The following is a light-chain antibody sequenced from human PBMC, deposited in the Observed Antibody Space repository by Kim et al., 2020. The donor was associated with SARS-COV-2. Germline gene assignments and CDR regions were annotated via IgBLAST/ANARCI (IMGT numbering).Light chain of an antibody. J-gene: IGLJ2*01. CDR1: SSDVGGYNY. CDR3: CSYAGSYTWV. Sequence: QSALTQPRSVSGSPGQSVTISCTGTSSDVGGYNYVSWYQHHPGKAPKVMIYNVNKRPSGVPDRFSGSKSGNTASLTISGLQAEDEADYYCCSYAGSYTWVFGGGTQLTVL. CDR2: NVN. V-gene: IGLV2-11*01.